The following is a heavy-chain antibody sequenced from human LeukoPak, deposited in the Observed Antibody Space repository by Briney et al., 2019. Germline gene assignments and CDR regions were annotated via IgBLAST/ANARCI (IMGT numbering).Heavy chain of an antibody. Sequence: GGSLRLSCAASGFTFSSYWMSWVRQAPGKGLEWVSYISSSTSTIYYADSVKGRFTISRDNAKNSLYLQMNSLRAEDTAVYYCARARSSCGYGDAFDIWGQGTMVTVSS. CDR1: GFTFSSYW. V-gene: IGHV3-48*01. CDR3: ARARSSCGYGDAFDI. D-gene: IGHD5-18*01. CDR2: ISSSTSTI. J-gene: IGHJ3*02.